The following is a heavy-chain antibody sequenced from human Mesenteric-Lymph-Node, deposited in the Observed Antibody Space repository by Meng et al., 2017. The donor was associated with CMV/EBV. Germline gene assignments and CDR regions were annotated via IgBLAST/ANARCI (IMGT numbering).Heavy chain of an antibody. J-gene: IGHJ6*02. CDR2: IKQDGSEK. CDR1: GFTFSSYW. CDR3: AKDYRIFGIVIIPYYHFYDMDV. Sequence: GGSLRLSCAASGFTFSSYWMSWVRQAPGKGLEWVANIKQDGSEKYYVDSVKGRFTISRDNAKNSLYLQMNSLRADDTAVYYCAKDYRIFGIVIIPYYHFYDMDVWGQGTTVTVSS. V-gene: IGHV3-7*01. D-gene: IGHD3-3*01.